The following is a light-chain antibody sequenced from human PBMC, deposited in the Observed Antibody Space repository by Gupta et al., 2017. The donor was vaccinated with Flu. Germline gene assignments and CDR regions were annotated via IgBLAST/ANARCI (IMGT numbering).Light chain of an antibody. CDR3: CSYAGRYTVI. Sequence: SALTQSVSSCACAVQSITISSTGTSSDIGNYVFVSWYQRHPGKAPKLMIYEGTKRPSGVSSRFAGSKSGNTASLTISGLQAEDEADYYCCSYAGRYTVIFGGGTKLTVL. CDR2: EGT. J-gene: IGLJ2*01. CDR1: SSDIGNYVF. V-gene: IGLV2-23*01.